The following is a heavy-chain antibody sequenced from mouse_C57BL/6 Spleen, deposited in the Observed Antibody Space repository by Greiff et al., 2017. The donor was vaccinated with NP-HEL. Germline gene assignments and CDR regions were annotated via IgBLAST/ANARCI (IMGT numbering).Heavy chain of an antibody. CDR2: ISDGGSYT. CDR1: GFTFSSYA. Sequence: DVKLVESGGGLVKPGGSLKLSCAASGFTFSSYAMSWVRQTPEKRLEWVATISDGGSYTYYPDNVKGRFTISRDNAKNNLYLQMSHLKSEDTAMYYCARSDYYGSSYAYFDVWGTGTTVTVSS. CDR3: ARSDYYGSSYAYFDV. J-gene: IGHJ1*03. V-gene: IGHV5-4*03. D-gene: IGHD1-1*01.